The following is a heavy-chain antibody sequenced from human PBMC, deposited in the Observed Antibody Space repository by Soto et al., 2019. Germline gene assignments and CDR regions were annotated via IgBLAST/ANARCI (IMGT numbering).Heavy chain of an antibody. J-gene: IGHJ4*02. D-gene: IGHD1-26*01. CDR2: INHSGST. V-gene: IGHV4-34*01. CDR1: GGSFRGYY. Sequence: SETLSLTCAVYGGSFRGYYCSWIRQPPGKGLEWIGEINHSGSTNYNPSLKSRVTISVDTSKNQFSLKLSSVTAADTAVYYCAGSGSYYNFDYWGQGTLVTVSS. CDR3: AGSGSYYNFDY.